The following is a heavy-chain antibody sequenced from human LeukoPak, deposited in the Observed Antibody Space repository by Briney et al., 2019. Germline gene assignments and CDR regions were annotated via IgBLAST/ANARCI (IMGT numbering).Heavy chain of an antibody. D-gene: IGHD6-19*01. V-gene: IGHV4-59*08. CDR3: ARHGGSSGWFNY. CDR2: IYSSGSSGST. Sequence: SETLSLTCTVSGVSVSSYYWNWIRQPPGKGLEWIAYIYSSGSSGSTNYNPSLKSRVTISVDTSKNQVSLKLSSVTAADTAVYYCARHGGSSGWFNYWGQGTLVTVSS. CDR1: GVSVSSYY. J-gene: IGHJ4*02.